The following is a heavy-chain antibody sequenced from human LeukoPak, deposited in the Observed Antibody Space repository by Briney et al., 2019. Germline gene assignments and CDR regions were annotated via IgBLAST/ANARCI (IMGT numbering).Heavy chain of an antibody. J-gene: IGHJ6*03. CDR3: ARDFSSSSTVYYYYYMDV. CDR1: GYSISSGYY. CDR2: IYHSEST. D-gene: IGHD6-6*01. V-gene: IGHV4-38-2*02. Sequence: SETLSLTCTVSGYSISSGYYWGWIRQPPGKGLEWIGSIYHSESTYYNPSLKSRVTISVDTSKNQFSLKLSSVTAADTAIYYCARDFSSSSTVYYYYYMDVWGKGTTVTVSS.